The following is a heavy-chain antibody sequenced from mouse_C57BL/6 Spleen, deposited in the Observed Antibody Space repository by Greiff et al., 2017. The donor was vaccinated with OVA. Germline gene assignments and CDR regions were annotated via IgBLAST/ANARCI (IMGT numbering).Heavy chain of an antibody. CDR1: GYAFTNYL. Sequence: QVQLKQSGAELVRPGTSVKVSCKASGYAFTNYLIEWVKQRPGQGLEWIGVINPGSGGTNYNEKFKGKATLTADKSSSTAYMQLSSLTSEDSAVYFCAISGGMFDYWGQGTTLTVSS. CDR3: AISGGMFDY. V-gene: IGHV1-54*01. D-gene: IGHD3-1*01. J-gene: IGHJ2*01. CDR2: INPGSGGT.